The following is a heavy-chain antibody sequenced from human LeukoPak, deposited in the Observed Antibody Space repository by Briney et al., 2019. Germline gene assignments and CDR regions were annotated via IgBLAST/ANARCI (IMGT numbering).Heavy chain of an antibody. Sequence: PVGSLRLSCAASGFTFSSYAMNWVRQAPGRGLEWVSGFSGSGGTTYYADSVKGRFTISRDNSKNTLYLQMNSLRAEDTAVYYCANGNRCTSPNCLGYYYFYMDVWGKGTMVTVSS. V-gene: IGHV3-23*01. J-gene: IGHJ6*03. D-gene: IGHD2-8*01. CDR2: FSGSGGTT. CDR3: ANGNRCTSPNCLGYYYFYMDV. CDR1: GFTFSSYA.